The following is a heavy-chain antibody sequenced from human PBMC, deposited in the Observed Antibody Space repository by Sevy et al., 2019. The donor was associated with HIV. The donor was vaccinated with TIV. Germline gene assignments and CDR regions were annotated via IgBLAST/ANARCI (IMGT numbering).Heavy chain of an antibody. D-gene: IGHD5-18*01. J-gene: IGHJ4*02. CDR2: MRSKPFAGTT. CDR3: NRGRLLGYTAMVPDY. V-gene: IGHV3-49*04. CDR1: GFTLGDYA. Sequence: GGSLRLSCTTSGFTLGDYAMNWVRQAPGKGLEWVGFMRSKPFAGTTEYAASVTGRFTISTDDSEASAHLQMNSLRTEDTGVYYCNRGRLLGYTAMVPDYWGQGTLVTVSS.